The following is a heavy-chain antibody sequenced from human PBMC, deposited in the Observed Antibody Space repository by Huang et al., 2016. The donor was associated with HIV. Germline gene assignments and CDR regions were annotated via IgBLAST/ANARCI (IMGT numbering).Heavy chain of an antibody. CDR3: ARNHDFWRGRMFAISYFDV. J-gene: IGHJ2*01. Sequence: QMRFQESGPGLVKPSGSLSLTCNVSGGSINTGRYYWGWIRQPPGKGLVWVGSLYYTGKMPKEPSLKGRLTMSADTSKNQFSLNLSSVTAADTAIYYGARNHDFWRGRMFAISYFDVWGRGTLVTVAS. CDR1: GGSINTGRYY. CDR2: LYYTGKM. D-gene: IGHD3-3*01. V-gene: IGHV4-39*01.